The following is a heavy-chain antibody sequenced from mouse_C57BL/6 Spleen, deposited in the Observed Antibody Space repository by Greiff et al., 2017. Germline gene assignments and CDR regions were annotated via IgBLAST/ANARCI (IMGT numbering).Heavy chain of an antibody. CDR1: GFTFSDYG. J-gene: IGHJ2*01. Sequence: EVQGVESGGGLVKPGGSLKLSCAASGFTFSDYGMHWVRQAPEKGLEWVAYISSGSSTIYYADTVKGRFTISRDKAKNTLFLQMTSLRAEDTAMYYCATSYYGSRVLYYFDYWGQGTTLTVSS. CDR3: ATSYYGSRVLYYFDY. D-gene: IGHD1-1*01. V-gene: IGHV5-17*01. CDR2: ISSGSSTI.